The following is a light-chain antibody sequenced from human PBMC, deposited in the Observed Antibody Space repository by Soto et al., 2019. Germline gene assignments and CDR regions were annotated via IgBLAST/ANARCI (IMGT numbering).Light chain of an antibody. Sequence: IQMSQSPSFVSAAVGDRVTLTCRASQDIGSLLVWYQQKPGKAPTLLIYTTSNLQRGVPSRFSGSGSGTHFTLTISSLQPEDLATYYCQQASSFPRTFGQGTKVE. CDR3: QQASSFPRT. V-gene: IGKV1-12*01. J-gene: IGKJ1*01. CDR1: QDIGSL. CDR2: TTS.